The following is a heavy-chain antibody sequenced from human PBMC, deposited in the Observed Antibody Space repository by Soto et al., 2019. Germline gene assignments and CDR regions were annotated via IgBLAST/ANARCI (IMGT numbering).Heavy chain of an antibody. CDR2: IIPIFGTA. CDR3: ASTIPVYYYDSSGSIYFDY. CDR1: GGTFSSYA. V-gene: IGHV1-69*13. D-gene: IGHD3-22*01. J-gene: IGHJ4*02. Sequence: SVKVSCKASGGTFSSYAISWVRQAPGQGLEWMGGIIPIFGTANYAQKFQGRVTITADESTSTAYMELSSLRSEDTAVYYCASTIPVYYYDSSGSIYFDYWGQGTLVTVSS.